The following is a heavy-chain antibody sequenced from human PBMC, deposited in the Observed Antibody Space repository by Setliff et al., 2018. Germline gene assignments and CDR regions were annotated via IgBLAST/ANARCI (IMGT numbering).Heavy chain of an antibody. D-gene: IGHD3-10*01. Sequence: ASVKVSCKASGYTFSDYGITWVRQAPGQGLEWMGWISAYSGKAYYAQKLQDRATMTTDTSRKTLYLQMSSLTTEDTAVYYCRLWFRELLRDYWGQGTLVTVSS. CDR1: GYTFSDYG. V-gene: IGHV1-18*01. CDR2: ISAYSGKA. J-gene: IGHJ4*02. CDR3: RLWFRELLRDY.